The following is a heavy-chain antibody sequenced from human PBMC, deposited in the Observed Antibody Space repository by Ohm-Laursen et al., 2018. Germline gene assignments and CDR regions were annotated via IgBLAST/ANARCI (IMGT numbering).Heavy chain of an antibody. V-gene: IGHV3-23*01. CDR3: ARDDCGSTSCPDLDY. D-gene: IGHD2-2*01. CDR1: GFTFSSYA. J-gene: IGHJ4*02. CDR2: ISTSTGST. Sequence: SLRLSCTASGFTFSSYAMSWVRQAPGKGLEWVSGISTSTGSTYYADSVKGRFTISRDNSKNTLYLQMNSLRAEDTAVYYCARDDCGSTSCPDLDYWGQGTLVSVSS.